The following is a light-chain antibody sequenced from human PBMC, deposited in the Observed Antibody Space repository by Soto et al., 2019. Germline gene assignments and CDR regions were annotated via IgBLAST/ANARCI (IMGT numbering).Light chain of an antibody. J-gene: IGKJ1*01. CDR3: HQFGYSPRT. Sequence: EIVLTQSPGTLSLSPGETATLSCRASQTVNSDYLAWFQQRPAQAPRLLIFATSRRATDIPDRFSGSGSGTDFTLAIRRLEPEDFAVYDCHQFGYSPRTFGQGTKVE. CDR1: QTVNSDY. CDR2: ATS. V-gene: IGKV3-20*01.